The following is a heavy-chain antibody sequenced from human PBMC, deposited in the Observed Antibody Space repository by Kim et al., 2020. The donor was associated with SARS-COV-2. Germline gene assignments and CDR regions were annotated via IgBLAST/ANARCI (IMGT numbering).Heavy chain of an antibody. V-gene: IGHV5-51*01. D-gene: IGHD1-26*01. J-gene: IGHJ4*02. CDR3: ARTGGSYYDLDS. Sequence: RQLQSFKGEVAISADKSSSTAYLQWSSLKSSDTAMYYCARTGGSYYDLDSWGQGTLVTVSS.